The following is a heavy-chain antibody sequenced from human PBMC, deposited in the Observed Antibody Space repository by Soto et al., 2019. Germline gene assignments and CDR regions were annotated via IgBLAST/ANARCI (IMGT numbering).Heavy chain of an antibody. Sequence: QVQPQESGPGLVKPSETLSLTCSVSGGSVSSGGYYWSWIRQPPGKGLEWIGCIYYSGSTDYNPSLKSRVTMSLDKSKNQFSLKLNPVTAADTAVYFCARAGSYRYFDYWGQGALVTVSS. CDR1: GGSVSSGGYY. CDR3: ARAGSYRYFDY. D-gene: IGHD3-10*01. J-gene: IGHJ4*02. CDR2: IYYSGST. V-gene: IGHV4-61*08.